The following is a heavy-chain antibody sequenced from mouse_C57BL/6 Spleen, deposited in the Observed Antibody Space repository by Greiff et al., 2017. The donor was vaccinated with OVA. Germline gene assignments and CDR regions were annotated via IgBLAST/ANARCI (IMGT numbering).Heavy chain of an antibody. V-gene: IGHV5-17*01. Sequence: ELQGVETGGGLVKPGGSLKLSCAASGFPFSDSGMHWVRQAPETGLEWVAYISSGSSTIYYADTVKGRFTISRDNAKNTLFLQMTSLRSEDTAMYYCAKGPLYTPFAYWGQGTLVTVSA. J-gene: IGHJ3*01. D-gene: IGHD3-3*01. CDR2: ISSGSSTI. CDR1: GFPFSDSG. CDR3: AKGPLYTPFAY.